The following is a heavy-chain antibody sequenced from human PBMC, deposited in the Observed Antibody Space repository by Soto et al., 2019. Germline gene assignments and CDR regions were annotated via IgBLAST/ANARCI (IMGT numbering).Heavy chain of an antibody. J-gene: IGHJ4*02. CDR2: ISYDGSNT. Sequence: QVQLVESGGGVVQPGRSLKLSCAASGFTFRTYAMHWVRQAPGKGLEWVAVISYDGSNTYYADSVKGRFTISRDNSKNTLYVQMNSLRTEDSAVYYCARDSETNGYSYDYFDYWGQGTLVTVSS. V-gene: IGHV3-30*04. CDR1: GFTFRTYA. CDR3: ARDSETNGYSYDYFDY. D-gene: IGHD5-18*01.